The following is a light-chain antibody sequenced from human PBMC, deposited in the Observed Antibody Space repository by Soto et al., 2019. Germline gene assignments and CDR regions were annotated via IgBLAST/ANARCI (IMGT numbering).Light chain of an antibody. CDR1: QSFSSW. CDR3: EHPHSSPLR. J-gene: IGKJ4*01. CDR2: TAS. V-gene: IGKV1-5*01. Sequence: DIQMTQSPSTLSASVGDSVTITCRASQSFSSWWAWYQQKPGKAPKLLIHTASTLQNGVPSRFIGSGPGTEFDLALRCLRPEDPALSFCEHPHSSPLRVAGGTKVDI.